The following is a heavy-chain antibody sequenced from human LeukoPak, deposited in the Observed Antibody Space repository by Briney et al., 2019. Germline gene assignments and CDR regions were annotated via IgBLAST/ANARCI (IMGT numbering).Heavy chain of an antibody. J-gene: IGHJ5*02. D-gene: IGHD2-2*01. CDR2: IIPIFGTA. CDR3: APHPAAHNWFDP. V-gene: IGHV1-69*13. CDR1: GGTFSSYA. Sequence: ASVKVSCKASGGTFSSYAISWVRQAPGQGLEWMGGIIPIFGTANYAQKSQGRVTITADESTSTAYMELSSLRSEDTAVYYCAPHPAAHNWFDPWGQGTLVTVSS.